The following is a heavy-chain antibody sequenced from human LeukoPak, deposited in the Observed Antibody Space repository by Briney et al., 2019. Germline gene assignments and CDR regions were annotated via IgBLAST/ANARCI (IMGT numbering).Heavy chain of an antibody. D-gene: IGHD2-15*01. J-gene: IGHJ4*02. CDR1: GYTFTGYY. Sequence: ASVKVSCKASGYTFTGYYMHWVRQAPGQGLEWMGWISAYNGNTNYAQKLQGRVTMTIDTSTSTAYMELRSLRSEDTAVYYCARGGGPNFDYWGQGTLVTVSS. CDR3: ARGGGPNFDY. V-gene: IGHV1-18*04. CDR2: ISAYNGNT.